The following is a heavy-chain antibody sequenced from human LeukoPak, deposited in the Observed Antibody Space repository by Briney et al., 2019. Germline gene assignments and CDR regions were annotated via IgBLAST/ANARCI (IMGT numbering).Heavy chain of an antibody. CDR3: AKHRYSNGWDYFDY. D-gene: IGHD6-19*01. J-gene: IGHJ4*02. Sequence: PGGSLRLSCAASGFTFSSYALSWVHQAPGKGLEWVLVISGGGGSTYYADSVKGRFTISRDNSKNTLYLQMNSLRAEDTAIYYCAKHRYSNGWDYFDYWGQGTLVTVSS. V-gene: IGHV3-23*01. CDR1: GFTFSSYA. CDR2: ISGGGGST.